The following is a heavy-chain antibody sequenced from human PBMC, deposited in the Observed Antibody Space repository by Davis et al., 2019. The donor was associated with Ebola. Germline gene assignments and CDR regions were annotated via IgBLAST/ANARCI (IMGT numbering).Heavy chain of an antibody. V-gene: IGHV3-33*01. CDR2: IWYDGSNK. J-gene: IGHJ5*02. CDR3: ARDGASYYDILTGYYKGFDP. CDR1: GFTFSSYG. D-gene: IGHD3-9*01. Sequence: GESLKISCAASGFTFSSYGMHWVRQAPGKGLEWVAVIWYDGSNKYYADSVKGRFTISRDNSKNTLYLQMNSLRAEDTAVYYCARDGASYYDILTGYYKGFDPWGQGTLVTVSS.